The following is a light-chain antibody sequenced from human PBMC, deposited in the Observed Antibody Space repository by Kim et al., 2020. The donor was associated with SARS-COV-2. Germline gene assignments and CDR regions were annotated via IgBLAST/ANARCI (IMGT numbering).Light chain of an antibody. V-gene: IGKV1-39*01. CDR1: QSISSY. CDR3: QQRYSTPQT. Sequence: DIQMTQSPSSLSASVGDRVTITCRASQSISSYLNWYQQKPGKAPKLLIYAASSLESGVPSRFSGSGSGTDFTLTISSLQPEDFATYYCQQRYSTPQTLGQGTNVDFK. J-gene: IGKJ1*01. CDR2: AAS.